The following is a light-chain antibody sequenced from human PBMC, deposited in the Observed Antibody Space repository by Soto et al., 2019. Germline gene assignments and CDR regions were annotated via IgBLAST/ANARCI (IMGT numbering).Light chain of an antibody. CDR1: SSDVGSYNL. CDR2: EGS. J-gene: IGLJ2*01. CDR3: CSYAGSSTWV. Sequence: QSVLTQPASVSGSPGQSITISCTGSSSDVGSYNLVSWYQQHPGNAPKLMISEGSKRPSGVSNRFSGSKSGNTASLTISGLQAEDEADYYCCSYAGSSTWVFGGGTKLTVL. V-gene: IGLV2-23*01.